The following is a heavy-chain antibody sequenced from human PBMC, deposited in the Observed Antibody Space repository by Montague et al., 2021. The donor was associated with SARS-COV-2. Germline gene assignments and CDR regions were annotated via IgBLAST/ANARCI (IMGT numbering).Heavy chain of an antibody. D-gene: IGHD4-17*01. Sequence: TLSLTCTVSGGSISSGSYYWNWIRQHPGKGLDFIGFIYNSVSTYYNRSLKSRDSIAVYTSKNQLPLKLTSMTAADTAVYYFARDRGRGTTVFLDSFDIWGQGTMVTVSS. CDR2: IYNSVST. J-gene: IGHJ3*02. V-gene: IGHV4-31*03. CDR3: ARDRGRGTTVFLDSFDI. CDR1: GGSISSGSYY.